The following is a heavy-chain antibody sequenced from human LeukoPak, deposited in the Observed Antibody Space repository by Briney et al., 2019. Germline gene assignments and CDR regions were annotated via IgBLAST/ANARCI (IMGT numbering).Heavy chain of an antibody. CDR1: GDSISSRTYY. D-gene: IGHD6-6*01. Sequence: PSQTLSLTCSVSGDSISSRTYYWTWIRQYPEKGLEWIGYIWNSGSTNYNPSLKSRVTVSVDTSKNQFPLTLTSVTAADTALYYCAADVSSTFPNWIDPWGQGIPVIVSS. J-gene: IGHJ5*02. V-gene: IGHV4-31*03. CDR3: AADVSSTFPNWIDP. CDR2: IWNSGST.